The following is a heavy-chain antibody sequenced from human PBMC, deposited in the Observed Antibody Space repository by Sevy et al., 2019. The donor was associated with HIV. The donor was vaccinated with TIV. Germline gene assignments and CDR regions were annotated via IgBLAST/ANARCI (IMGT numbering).Heavy chain of an antibody. V-gene: IGHV3-21*01. CDR1: GFTFSTYT. Sequence: GGSLRLSCAVSGFTFSTYTMNWVRQAPGKGLERVSSISSTSNYMYYADSVKGRFTISRDNARNSLSLQMNSLRAEDTAVYYCARQSNYYGYSGYYPYFDYWGQGTLVTVSS. J-gene: IGHJ4*02. D-gene: IGHD3-22*01. CDR3: ARQSNYYGYSGYYPYFDY. CDR2: ISSTSNYM.